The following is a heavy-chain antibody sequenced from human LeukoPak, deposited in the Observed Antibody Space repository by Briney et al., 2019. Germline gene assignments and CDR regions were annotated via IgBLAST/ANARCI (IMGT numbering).Heavy chain of an antibody. CDR3: ARDSHDTSGYPGY. J-gene: IGHJ4*02. Sequence: ASVKVSCKASGYTFTSYYMHWVRQAPGQGLEWMGIINPSGGSTSYAPKFQGRVTMTRDTSTGTVYVDLSSLRSEDTAVYYCARDSHDTSGYPGYWGQGTLVTVSS. D-gene: IGHD3-22*01. V-gene: IGHV1-46*01. CDR2: INPSGGST. CDR1: GYTFTSYY.